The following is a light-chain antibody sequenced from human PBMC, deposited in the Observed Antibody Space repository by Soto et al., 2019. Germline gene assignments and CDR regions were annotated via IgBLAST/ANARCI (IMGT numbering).Light chain of an antibody. J-gene: IGKJ4*01. CDR1: QNINNY. CDR2: DAS. V-gene: IGKV1-33*01. Sequence: EIPGTLSPSSLSASVRDRVTITCQASQNINNYLNWYQQKPGRAPKLLIYDASNLEAGVPSRFRGSGSGTDFTFTISRLQPEDIATYYCQQYENLPLTFGGGTKV. CDR3: QQYENLPLT.